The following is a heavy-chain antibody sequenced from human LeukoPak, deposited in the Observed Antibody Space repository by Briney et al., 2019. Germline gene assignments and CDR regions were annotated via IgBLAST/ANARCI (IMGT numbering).Heavy chain of an antibody. Sequence: GGSLRLSCAASGFTFSSYAMHWVRQAPGKGLEWVAVISYDGSNKYYADSVKGRFTISRDNSKNTLYLQMNSLRAEDTAVYYCAREDTITGTTGEVYYYGMDVWGQGTTVTVSS. CDR2: ISYDGSNK. CDR3: AREDTITGTTGEVYYYGMDV. V-gene: IGHV3-30-3*01. J-gene: IGHJ6*02. D-gene: IGHD1-20*01. CDR1: GFTFSSYA.